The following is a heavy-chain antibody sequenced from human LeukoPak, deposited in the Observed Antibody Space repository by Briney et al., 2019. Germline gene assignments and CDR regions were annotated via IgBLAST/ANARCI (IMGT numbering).Heavy chain of an antibody. J-gene: IGHJ4*02. CDR3: ARDWNYDILTGYPYYFDY. D-gene: IGHD3-9*01. CDR1: GFTFSSYS. CDR2: ISSSSSYI. Sequence: GGSLRLSCAASGFTFSSYSMNWVRQAPGKGLEWVSSISSSSSYIYYADSVKGRFTISRDNAKNSLYLQMNSLRAEDTAVYYCARDWNYDILTGYPYYFDYWGQGTLVTVSS. V-gene: IGHV3-21*01.